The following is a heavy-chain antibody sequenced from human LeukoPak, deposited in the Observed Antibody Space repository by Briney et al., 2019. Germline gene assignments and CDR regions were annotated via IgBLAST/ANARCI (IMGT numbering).Heavy chain of an antibody. D-gene: IGHD1-1*01. CDR1: GFTVSSNY. CDR3: ARDYHWLVDY. V-gene: IGHV3-53*01. J-gene: IGHJ4*02. CDR2: IFSGGST. Sequence: GGSLRLSCVASGFTVSSNYMSWVRQAPGKGLEWVSAIFSGGSTFYADSVTGRFTISRDNSKNTVYLEMNSLRAEDTAVYYCARDYHWLVDYWGQGTLVTVSS.